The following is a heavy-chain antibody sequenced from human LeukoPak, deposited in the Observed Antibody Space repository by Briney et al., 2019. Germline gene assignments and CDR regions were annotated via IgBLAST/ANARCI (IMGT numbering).Heavy chain of an antibody. Sequence: GGSLRLSCAASGFTFSTYWMSWVREAPGNGLESVANIKQDGSEKYYVDSVKGRFTISRDNAKNSLYLQMNSLRAEDTAVYYCARVYSSSSGRALDYWGQGTLVTVS. CDR3: ARVYSSSSGRALDY. CDR1: GFTFSTYW. D-gene: IGHD6-6*01. CDR2: IKQDGSEK. V-gene: IGHV3-7*01. J-gene: IGHJ4*02.